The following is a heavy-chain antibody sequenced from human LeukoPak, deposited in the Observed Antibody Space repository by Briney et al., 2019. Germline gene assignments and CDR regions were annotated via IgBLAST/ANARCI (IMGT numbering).Heavy chain of an antibody. V-gene: IGHV3-43D*04. Sequence: PGGSLRLSCAASGFTFDDYAMHWVRQVPGKGLKWVSLITWDGVRTHYADSVRGRFTISRDNSKNSLYLQMNSLTTEDTALYYCAKDTSYDSRNYFVDYWGQGTLVTVTS. CDR1: GFTFDDYA. D-gene: IGHD3-22*01. J-gene: IGHJ4*02. CDR2: ITWDGVRT. CDR3: AKDTSYDSRNYFVDY.